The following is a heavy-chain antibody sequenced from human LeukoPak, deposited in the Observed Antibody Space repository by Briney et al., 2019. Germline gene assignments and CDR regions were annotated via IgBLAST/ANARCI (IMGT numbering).Heavy chain of an antibody. D-gene: IGHD4-17*01. CDR1: GGSFSGYY. J-gene: IGHJ6*03. Sequence: SETLSLTCAVYGGSFSGYYWSWIRQPPGKGLEWIGEINHSGSTNYNPSLKSRVTISINTSKNQFSLKLSSVTAADTAVYYCASGYGDRNYYYYYYMDVWGKGTTVTVSS. CDR2: INHSGST. CDR3: ASGYGDRNYYYYYYMDV. V-gene: IGHV4-34*01.